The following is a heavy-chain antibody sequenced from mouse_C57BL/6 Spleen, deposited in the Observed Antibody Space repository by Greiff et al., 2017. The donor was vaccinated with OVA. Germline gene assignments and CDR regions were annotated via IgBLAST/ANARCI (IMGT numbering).Heavy chain of an antibody. CDR2: FYPGSGSI. J-gene: IGHJ2*01. V-gene: IGHV1-62-2*01. Sequence: VQLQQSGAELVKPGASVKLSCKASGYTFTGYSIPWVKQRSGQGLEWIGWFYPGSGSITYNEKFKDKATLTADKSSSTVYMELNSLTSEDSAVYYCARHEEEGYSNYFDYWGQGTTLTVSS. CDR3: ARHEEEGYSNYFDY. D-gene: IGHD2-5*01. CDR1: GYTFTGYS.